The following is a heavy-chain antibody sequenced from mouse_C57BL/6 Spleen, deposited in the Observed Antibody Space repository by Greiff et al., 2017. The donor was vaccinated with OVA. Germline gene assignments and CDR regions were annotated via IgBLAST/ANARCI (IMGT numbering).Heavy chain of an antibody. V-gene: IGHV1-62-2*01. J-gene: IGHJ2*01. CDR3: ARHVYDGYYRAYFDY. CDR1: GYTFTEYT. Sequence: VKLVESGAELVKPGASVKLSCKASGYTFTEYTIHWVKQRSGQGLEWIGWFYPGSGSIKYNEKFKDKATLTADKSSSTVYMELSRLTSEDSAVYFCARHVYDGYYRAYFDYWGQGTTLTVSS. D-gene: IGHD2-3*01. CDR2: FYPGSGSI.